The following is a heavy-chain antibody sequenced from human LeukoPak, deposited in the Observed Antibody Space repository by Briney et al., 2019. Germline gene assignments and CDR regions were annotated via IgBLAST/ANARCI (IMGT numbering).Heavy chain of an antibody. V-gene: IGHV4-61*08. D-gene: IGHD3-22*01. J-gene: IGHJ3*02. CDR1: GGSISSGGYY. Sequence: SQTLSLTCAVSGGSISSGGYYWSWIRQPPGKGLEWIGYIYYSGSTNYNPSLKSRVTISVDTSKNQFSLKLSSVTAADTAVYYCARAGYYDSSGPTDAFDIWGQGTMVTVSS. CDR2: IYYSGST. CDR3: ARAGYYDSSGPTDAFDI.